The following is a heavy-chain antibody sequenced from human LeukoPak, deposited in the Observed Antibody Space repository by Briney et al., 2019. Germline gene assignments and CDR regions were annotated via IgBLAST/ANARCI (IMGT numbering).Heavy chain of an antibody. CDR2: IYYSGST. D-gene: IGHD3-16*02. J-gene: IGHJ4*02. V-gene: IGHV4-39*07. CDR1: GGSISSSSYY. CDR3: ARGVWGSYRIDY. Sequence: SETLSLTCPVSGGSISSSSYYWGWIRQPPGKGLEWIGCIYYSGSTYYNPSLKSRVTISIDTSKNQFSLKLSSVTAADTAVYYCARGVWGSYRIDYWGQGTLVTVSS.